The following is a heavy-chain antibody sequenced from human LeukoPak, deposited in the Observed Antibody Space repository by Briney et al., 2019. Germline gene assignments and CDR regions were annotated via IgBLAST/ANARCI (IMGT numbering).Heavy chain of an antibody. J-gene: IGHJ4*02. D-gene: IGHD3-10*01. V-gene: IGHV3-23*01. Sequence: GGSLRLSCEASGFIFSSYAMSWVRQAPGKGLEWVSVISASGGSTHYADSVKGRFTISRDNSKNTLYLQMNSLRAEDTAVYYCAKDAVMVRGVIIILDYWGQGTLVTVSS. CDR2: ISASGGST. CDR3: AKDAVMVRGVIIILDY. CDR1: GFIFSSYA.